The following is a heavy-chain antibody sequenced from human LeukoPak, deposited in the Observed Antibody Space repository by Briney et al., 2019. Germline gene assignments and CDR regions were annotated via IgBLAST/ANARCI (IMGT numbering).Heavy chain of an antibody. Sequence: SETLSLTCTVSGGSISGNYHYWGWIRQSPGVGLEWIGTIYFSGATNYNPSLKSRVTISIDTSKNQFSLRLSSVTATDTAVYFCMTHLDSQKGYYFDYWGQGALVTVSS. CDR3: MTHLDSQKGYYFDY. J-gene: IGHJ4*02. CDR1: GGSISGNYHY. D-gene: IGHD3-3*01. V-gene: IGHV4-39*01. CDR2: IYFSGAT.